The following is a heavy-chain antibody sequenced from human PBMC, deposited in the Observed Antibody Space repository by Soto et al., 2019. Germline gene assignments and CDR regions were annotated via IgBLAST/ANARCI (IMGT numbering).Heavy chain of an antibody. J-gene: IGHJ6*03. CDR3: ARGSGYDYYYYMEV. CDR1: GFTFSSYA. D-gene: IGHD2-15*01. V-gene: IGHV3-23*01. Sequence: PGGSLRLSCAASGFTFSSYAMSWVRQAPGKGLEWVSAISGSGGSTYYADSVKGRFTISRDNSKNTLYLQMNSLRAEDTAVYYCARGSGYDYYYYMEVWGKGTTVTVSS. CDR2: ISGSGGST.